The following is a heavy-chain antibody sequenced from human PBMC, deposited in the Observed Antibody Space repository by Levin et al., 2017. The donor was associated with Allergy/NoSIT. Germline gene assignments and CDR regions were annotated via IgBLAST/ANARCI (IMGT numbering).Heavy chain of an antibody. D-gene: IGHD6-19*01. Sequence: PGGSLRLSCAASGFTFNNYGMHWVRQAPGKGLEWVANIWYDGSNKYYADSVKGRFTISRDNSKNTLYLQMNSLRAEDTAVYYCTRGSSSNAFDIWGQGTMVTVSS. V-gene: IGHV3-33*01. J-gene: IGHJ3*02. CDR3: TRGSSSNAFDI. CDR2: IWYDGSNK. CDR1: GFTFNNYG.